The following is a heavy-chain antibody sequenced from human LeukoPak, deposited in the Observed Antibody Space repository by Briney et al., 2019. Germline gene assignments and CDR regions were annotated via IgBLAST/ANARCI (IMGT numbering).Heavy chain of an antibody. Sequence: PGGSLRLSCAASGFTVSSNYMSWVRQAPGKGLEWVSFISSSSSYIYYADSVKGRFTISRDNAKNSLYLQMNSLRAEDTAVYYCARDRDNYYYYMDVWGKGTTVTVSS. CDR2: ISSSSSYI. V-gene: IGHV3-21*01. CDR1: GFTVSSNY. CDR3: ARDRDNYYYYMDV. D-gene: IGHD2-15*01. J-gene: IGHJ6*03.